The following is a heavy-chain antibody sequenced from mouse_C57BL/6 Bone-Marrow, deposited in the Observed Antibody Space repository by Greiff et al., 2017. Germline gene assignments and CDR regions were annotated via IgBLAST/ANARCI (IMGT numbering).Heavy chain of an antibody. Sequence: VQLQQSGPELVKPGASVKISCKASGYTFTDYYMNWVKQSHGKSLEWIGDINPNNGGTSYNQKFKGKATLTVDKSSSTAYMELRSLTSEDSAVYYCARGLGGAMDYWGQGTSVTGSS. CDR1: GYTFTDYY. CDR3: ARGLGGAMDY. CDR2: INPNNGGT. D-gene: IGHD3-3*01. V-gene: IGHV1-26*01. J-gene: IGHJ4*01.